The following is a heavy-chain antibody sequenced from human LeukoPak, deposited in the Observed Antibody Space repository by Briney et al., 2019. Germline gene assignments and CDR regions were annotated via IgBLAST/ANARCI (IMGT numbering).Heavy chain of an antibody. D-gene: IGHD1-14*01. J-gene: IGHJ4*02. Sequence: ASVKVSRKASGYTFTSYDINWVRPATGQGLEWMGRMNPKSGNTRYAQNLQGRVTLTRNTSISTAYMEVSSLRSEDTAVYYCARGRSRYFYYWGQGTLVTVSS. CDR1: GYTFTSYD. CDR3: ARGRSRYFYY. V-gene: IGHV1-8*01. CDR2: MNPKSGNT.